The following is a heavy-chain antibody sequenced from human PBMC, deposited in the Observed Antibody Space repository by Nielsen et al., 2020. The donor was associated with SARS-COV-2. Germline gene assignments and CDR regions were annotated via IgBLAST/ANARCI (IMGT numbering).Heavy chain of an antibody. V-gene: IGHV3-33*06. CDR2: IWYDGSNK. CDR1: GFTFSGYG. Sequence: GESLKISCAASGFTFSGYGMHWVRQAPGKGLEWVAVIWYDGSNKYHADSVKGRFTISRDNSKNTLFLQMNNLRAEDTAVYYCAKSPFYDSSGYKRYWYFDLWGRGTLVTVSS. J-gene: IGHJ2*01. D-gene: IGHD3-22*01. CDR3: AKSPFYDSSGYKRYWYFDL.